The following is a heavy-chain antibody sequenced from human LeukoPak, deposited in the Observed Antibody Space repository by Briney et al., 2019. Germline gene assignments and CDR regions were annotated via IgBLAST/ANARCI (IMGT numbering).Heavy chain of an antibody. Sequence: GASVKVSCKASGYTFTGYGIAWVRQAPGEGLELVGWIAAYNGLTNYAQNLQDRLTLTRDTSTTTAFMELRNLTSDDTAIYFCARSYGLEADYWGRGTLVTASS. CDR1: GYTFTGYG. J-gene: IGHJ4*02. V-gene: IGHV1-18*01. CDR3: ARSYGLEADY. D-gene: IGHD3-16*02. CDR2: IAAYNGLT.